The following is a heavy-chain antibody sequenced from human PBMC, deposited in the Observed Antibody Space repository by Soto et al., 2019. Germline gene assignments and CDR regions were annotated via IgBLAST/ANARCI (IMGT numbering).Heavy chain of an antibody. V-gene: IGHV4-30-4*01. Sequence: SETLSLTCTVSGDSINNNDYYWNRIRQTPGKGLEWIGYVYYSGSTYYIPSLKSRLSMSVDTSKNQFSLKLSSVTAADTAIYYCARMSYYYDKWYFDLWGRGTLVTVSS. D-gene: IGHD3-22*01. CDR3: ARMSYYYDKWYFDL. J-gene: IGHJ2*01. CDR1: GDSINNNDYY. CDR2: VYYSGST.